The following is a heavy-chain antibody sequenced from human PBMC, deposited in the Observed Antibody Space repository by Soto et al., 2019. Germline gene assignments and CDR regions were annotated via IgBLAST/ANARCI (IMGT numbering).Heavy chain of an antibody. CDR2: ISYSGST. CDR3: ARRYGWNFDY. Sequence: QVQLQESGPGLVKPSETLSLTCTVSGGSISSYYWSWIRQPPGKGLEWIGYISYSGSTNYNPSLKSRVTRSVATSKNQFSLKLSSVTAADTAVYYCARRYGWNFDYWGQGTLVTVSS. J-gene: IGHJ4*02. CDR1: GGSISSYY. V-gene: IGHV4-59*08. D-gene: IGHD6-19*01.